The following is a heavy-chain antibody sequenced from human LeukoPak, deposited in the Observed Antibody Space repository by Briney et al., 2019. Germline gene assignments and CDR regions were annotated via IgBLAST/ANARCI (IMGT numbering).Heavy chain of an antibody. V-gene: IGHV3-48*03. CDR1: GFTFSSYE. Sequence: GGSPRLSCAASGFTFSSYEMNWVRQAPGKGLEWVSYISSSGSTIYYADSVKGRFTISRDNAKNSLYLQMNSLRAEDTAVYYCAREPDIVATFGYWGQGTLVTVSS. J-gene: IGHJ4*02. D-gene: IGHD5-12*01. CDR3: AREPDIVATFGY. CDR2: ISSSGSTI.